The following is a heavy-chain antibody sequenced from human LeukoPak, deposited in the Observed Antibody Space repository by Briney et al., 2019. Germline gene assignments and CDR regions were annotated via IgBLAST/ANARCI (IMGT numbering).Heavy chain of an antibody. CDR1: GYTFTCYG. D-gene: IGHD3-10*01. J-gene: IGHJ4*02. CDR3: ARVKPLTMVRGVSKNTYYFDY. CDR2: ISAYNGNT. Sequence: ASVKVSCKASGYTFTCYGISWVRQAPGQGLEWMGWISAYNGNTNYAQKLQGRVTMTTDTSTSTAYMELRSLRSDDTAVYYCARVKPLTMVRGVSKNTYYFDYWGQGTLVTVSS. V-gene: IGHV1-18*01.